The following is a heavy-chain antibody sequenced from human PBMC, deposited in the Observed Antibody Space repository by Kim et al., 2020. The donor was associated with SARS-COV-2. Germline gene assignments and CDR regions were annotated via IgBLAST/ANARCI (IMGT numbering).Heavy chain of an antibody. J-gene: IGHJ5*02. D-gene: IGHD1-26*01. V-gene: IGHV4-34*01. CDR1: GGSLSGCN. CDR2: SNHFGGT. Sequence: SETLSLTCAVHGGSLSGCNWSWSRKPQGKGLERIGESNHFGGTNYNQSLKGRVTISVDTSKNQFSLWLSSVTAADTALYYCARLGGNTQMGINWFDPWGQGTLVTVSS. CDR3: ARLGGNTQMGINWFDP.